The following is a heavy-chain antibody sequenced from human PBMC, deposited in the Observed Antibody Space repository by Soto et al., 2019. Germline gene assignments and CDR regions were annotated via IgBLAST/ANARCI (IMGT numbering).Heavy chain of an antibody. Sequence: LDTMCLPRTVSGGYISSYYWSWIRQTPGKGLEWIGYIYYSGSTNYNPSLKSRVTISVDTSKNQFSLKLSSVTAADTAVYYCARDRSSSSGGWFDPWGQGTLVNVSS. V-gene: IGHV4-59*01. CDR1: GGYISSYY. D-gene: IGHD6-6*01. J-gene: IGHJ5*02. CDR3: ARDRSSSSGGWFDP. CDR2: IYYSGST.